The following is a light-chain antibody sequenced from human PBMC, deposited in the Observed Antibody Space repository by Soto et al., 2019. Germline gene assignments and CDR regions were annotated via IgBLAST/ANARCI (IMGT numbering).Light chain of an antibody. CDR2: TAS. CDR1: QGISSY. V-gene: IGKV1-39*01. Sequence: DIQLTQSPSSLSASVGDRVTITCRVSQGISSYLNWYQQKPPKAPKLLIYTASRLHSGVPSRFSGSGSGTDFTLTISNLQPEDFAGYYCQQTYSSPITFGQGTRLEI. J-gene: IGKJ5*01. CDR3: QQTYSSPIT.